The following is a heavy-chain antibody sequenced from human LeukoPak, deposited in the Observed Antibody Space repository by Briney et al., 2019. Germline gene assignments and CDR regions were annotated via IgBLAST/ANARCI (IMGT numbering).Heavy chain of an antibody. D-gene: IGHD6-19*01. V-gene: IGHV4-59*12. CDR3: ARDYSSGWYDY. J-gene: IGHJ4*02. CDR2: IYYSGST. Sequence: PSETLSLTCTVSGGSISSYYWSWIRQPPEKGLEWIGYIYYSGSTNYNPSLKSRVTISVDTSKNQFSLKLSSVTAADTAVYYCARDYSSGWYDYWGQGTLVTVSS. CDR1: GGSISSYY.